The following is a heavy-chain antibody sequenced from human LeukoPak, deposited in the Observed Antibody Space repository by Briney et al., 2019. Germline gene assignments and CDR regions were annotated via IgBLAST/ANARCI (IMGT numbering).Heavy chain of an antibody. J-gene: IGHJ4*02. V-gene: IGHV4-39*01. CDR3: ARYSSGLYGVDY. CDR1: GGSISSSSYY. Sequence: SETLSLTCTVSGGSISSSSYYWGWIRQPPGKGLEWIGSIYYSGSTYYNPSLKSRVTISVDTSKNQFSLKLSSVTAADTAVYYCARYSSGLYGVDYWGQGTLVTVSS. D-gene: IGHD6-19*01. CDR2: IYYSGST.